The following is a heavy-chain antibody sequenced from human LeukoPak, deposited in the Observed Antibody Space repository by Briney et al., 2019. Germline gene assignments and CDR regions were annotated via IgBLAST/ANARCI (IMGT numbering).Heavy chain of an antibody. J-gene: IGHJ4*02. V-gene: IGHV4-61*01. CDR2: IYYSGST. D-gene: IGHD2-21*02. Sequence: SETLSLTCSVSGGSVSSGSYYWSWIRQPPGKGLEWIGNIYYSGSTNYNPSLKSRVTISVDTSKNQFSLKLSSVTAADTAVYYCARALVTAILYEDWGQGTLVTVSS. CDR1: GGSVSSGSYY. CDR3: ARALVTAILYED.